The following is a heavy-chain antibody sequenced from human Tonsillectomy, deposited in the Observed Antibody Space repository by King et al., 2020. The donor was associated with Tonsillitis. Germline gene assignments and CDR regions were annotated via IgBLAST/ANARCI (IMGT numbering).Heavy chain of an antibody. CDR2: VFYSGRS. CDR3: ARHGSGWERRDHFDY. V-gene: IGHV4-39*01. D-gene: IGHD1-26*01. J-gene: IGHJ4*02. CDR1: GGSISNRGYY. Sequence: QLQESGPGLVKPSETLSLSCTVSGGSISNRGYYWGWIRQPPGKGLEWIGSVFYSGRSYYNPSLKSRVTISVDTSKNQFSLKLSSVTAADTAVFYCARHGSGWERRDHFDYWGQGTLVTVSS.